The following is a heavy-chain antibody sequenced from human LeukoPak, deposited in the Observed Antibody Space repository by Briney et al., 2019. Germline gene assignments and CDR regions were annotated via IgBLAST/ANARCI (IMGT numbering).Heavy chain of an antibody. CDR2: IYTSGST. CDR3: ARDGRGTVTKGWFDP. D-gene: IGHD4-17*01. CDR1: GGSISSGSYY. V-gene: IGHV4-61*02. J-gene: IGHJ5*02. Sequence: PSQTLSLTCTVSGGSISSGSYYWSWIRQPAGKGLEWIGRIYTSGSTNYNPSLKSRVTISVDTSKNQFSLKLSSVTAAGTAVYYCARDGRGTVTKGWFDPWGQGTLVTVSS.